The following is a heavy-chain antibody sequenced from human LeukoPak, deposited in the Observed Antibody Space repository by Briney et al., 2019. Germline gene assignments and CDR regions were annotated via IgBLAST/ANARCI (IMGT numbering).Heavy chain of an antibody. J-gene: IGHJ4*02. CDR2: ISSSSSTI. D-gene: IGHD6-19*01. V-gene: IGHV3-48*01. Sequence: GGSLRLSCAASGFTLSSYSMNWVRQAPGKGLEWVSYISSSSSTIYYADSVKGRFTISRDNAKNSLLLQMNSLRAEDTAVYYCARSGGSGWSGGYYFDYWGQGTLVTVSS. CDR3: ARSGGSGWSGGYYFDY. CDR1: GFTLSSYS.